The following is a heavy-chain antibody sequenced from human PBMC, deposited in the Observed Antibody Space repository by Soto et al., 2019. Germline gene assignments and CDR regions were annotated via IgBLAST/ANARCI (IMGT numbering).Heavy chain of an antibody. D-gene: IGHD1-1*01. CDR2: ISFDGTNT. Sequence: QVQLVESGGGVVQPGRSLTLSCAASGFTFKNYAMHWVRQAPGKGLEWVAVISFDGTNTYYAESVRGRVTISRDNSRNTLYLQMSSLRTEDTALFYCARDIESIKGPQHNSVGAGYWGQGTLVTVSS. V-gene: IGHV3-30-3*01. J-gene: IGHJ4*02. CDR3: ARDIESIKGPQHNSVGAGY. CDR1: GFTFKNYA.